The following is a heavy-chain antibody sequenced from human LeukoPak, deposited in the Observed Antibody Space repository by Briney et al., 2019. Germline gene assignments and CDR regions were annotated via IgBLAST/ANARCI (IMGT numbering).Heavy chain of an antibody. CDR3: ANVGVADANPHFYLDV. D-gene: IGHD6-13*01. CDR2: MTRDGRT. J-gene: IGHJ6*03. Sequence: GGSLRLSCVASGFSFSTYAMVRVRQAPGNSLEWVAAMTRDGRTFYADSVQGRVTISRDNSKNTLYLQMSSLGAEDTADYFCANVGVADANPHFYLDVLGTGTTVTVSS. CDR1: GFSFSTYA. V-gene: IGHV3-23*01.